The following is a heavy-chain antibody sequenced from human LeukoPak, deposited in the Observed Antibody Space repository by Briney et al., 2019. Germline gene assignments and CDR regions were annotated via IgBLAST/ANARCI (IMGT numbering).Heavy chain of an antibody. CDR1: GFTFSSYD. CDR3: ARGQNCSSTSCYYYYGMDV. CDR2: IGTAGDT. J-gene: IGHJ6*02. V-gene: IGHV3-13*04. D-gene: IGHD2-2*01. Sequence: GGSLRLSCAASGFTFSSYDMHWVRQATGKGLEWVSAIGTAGDTYYPGSVKGRFTISRENAKNSLYLQMNSLRAGDTAVYYCARGQNCSSTSCYYYYGMDVWGQGTTVTVSS.